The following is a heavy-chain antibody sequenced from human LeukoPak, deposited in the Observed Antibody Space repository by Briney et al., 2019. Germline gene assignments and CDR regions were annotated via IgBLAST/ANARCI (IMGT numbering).Heavy chain of an antibody. V-gene: IGHV4-59*01. CDR2: IYYSGST. CDR3: ARNPLMVRGVIGLDY. D-gene: IGHD3-10*01. CDR1: GGSISSYY. J-gene: IGHJ4*02. Sequence: SETLSLTCTVSGGSISSYYWSWIRQPPGKGLEWIGYIYYSGSTNYNPSLKSRVTISVDTSKNQFSLKLSSVTAADTAVYYCARNPLMVRGVIGLDYWGQGTLVTVSS.